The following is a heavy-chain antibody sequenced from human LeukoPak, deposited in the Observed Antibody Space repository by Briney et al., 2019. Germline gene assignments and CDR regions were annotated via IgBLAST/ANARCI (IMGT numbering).Heavy chain of an antibody. CDR1: GGSISSGSYY. Sequence: KPSETLSLTCTVSGGSISSGSYYWSWTRQPAGKGLEWIGRIYTSGSTNYNPSLKSRVTISVDTSKNQFSLKLSSVTAADTAVYYCARQYYYDSSGYDAFDIWGQGTMVTVSS. J-gene: IGHJ3*02. D-gene: IGHD3-22*01. CDR2: IYTSGST. V-gene: IGHV4-61*02. CDR3: ARQYYYDSSGYDAFDI.